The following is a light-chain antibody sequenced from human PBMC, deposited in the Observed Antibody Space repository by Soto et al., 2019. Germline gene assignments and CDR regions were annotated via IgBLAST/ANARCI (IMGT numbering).Light chain of an antibody. CDR2: DVS. J-gene: IGLJ1*01. Sequence: QSVLTQPASVSASPGQSITISCTGTSSDVGGYNYVSWYQQHPGKAPKLMIYDVSNRPSGVSNRFSGSKSGNTASLTISGLQAEDEAGYYCSSYTSSSNLFYVFGTGTKVSVL. V-gene: IGLV2-14*01. CDR3: SSYTSSSNLFYV. CDR1: SSDVGGYNY.